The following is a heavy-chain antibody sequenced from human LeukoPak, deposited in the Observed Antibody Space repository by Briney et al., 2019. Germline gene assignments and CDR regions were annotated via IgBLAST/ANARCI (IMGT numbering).Heavy chain of an antibody. CDR2: IYNDGST. CDR1: GLTVRSSY. J-gene: IGHJ3*02. V-gene: IGHV3-53*01. CDR3: ARNILFAFDI. Sequence: PGGSLRPSCAASGLTVRSSYMSWVRQAPGKGLEWVSIIYNDGSTYYADSMKGRFTISRDNSKNTLYLQVNSLRAEDTAMYYCARNILFAFDIWGQGAMVTVFS.